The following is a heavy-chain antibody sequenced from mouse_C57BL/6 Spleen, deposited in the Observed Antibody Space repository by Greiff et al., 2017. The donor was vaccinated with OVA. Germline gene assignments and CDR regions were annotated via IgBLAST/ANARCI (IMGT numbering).Heavy chain of an antibody. CDR3: AREDSSGYDAMDY. CDR1: GYTFTDYY. D-gene: IGHD3-2*02. V-gene: IGHV1-26*01. Sequence: VQLQQSGPELVKPGASVKISCKASGYTFTDYYMNWVKQSNGKSLEWIGDINPNNGGTSYNQKFKGKATLTVDKSSSTAYMELRSLTSEDSAVYYCAREDSSGYDAMDYWGQGTSVTVSS. CDR2: INPNNGGT. J-gene: IGHJ4*01.